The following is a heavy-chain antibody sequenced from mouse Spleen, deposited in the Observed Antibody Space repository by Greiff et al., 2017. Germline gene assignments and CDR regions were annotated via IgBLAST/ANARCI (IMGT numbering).Heavy chain of an antibody. D-gene: IGHD3-1*01. V-gene: IGHV5-9-3*01. J-gene: IGHJ3*01. CDR1: GFTFSSYA. CDR3: ARQQLGLRTSFAY. CDR2: ISSGGSYT. Sequence: EVKLVESGGGLVKPGGSLKLSCAASGFTFSSYAMSWVRQTPEKRLEWVATISSGGSYTYYPDSVKGRFTISRDNAKNTLYLQMSSLRSEDTAMYYCARQQLGLRTSFAYWGQGTLVTVSA.